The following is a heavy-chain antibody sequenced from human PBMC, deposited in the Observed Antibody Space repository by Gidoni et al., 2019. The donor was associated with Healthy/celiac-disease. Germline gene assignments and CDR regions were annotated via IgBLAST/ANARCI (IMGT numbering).Heavy chain of an antibody. Sequence: QVQLQQWGAGLLKPSETMSLTCAVDGGSFSGYYWSWIRQPPGKGLEWIGEINHSGSTNYNPSLKSRVTMSVDTSKNQFSLKLSSVTAADTAVYYCARGRSVVVAARRFDYWGQGTLVTVSS. CDR2: INHSGST. J-gene: IGHJ4*02. V-gene: IGHV4-34*01. CDR1: GGSFSGYY. D-gene: IGHD2-15*01. CDR3: ARGRSVVVAARRFDY.